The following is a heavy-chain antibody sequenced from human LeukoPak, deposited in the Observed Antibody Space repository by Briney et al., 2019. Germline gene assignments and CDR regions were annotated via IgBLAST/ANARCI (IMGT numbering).Heavy chain of an antibody. D-gene: IGHD3-10*01. CDR2: INHSGST. J-gene: IGHJ4*02. CDR3: ARDRGGSASN. V-gene: IGHV4-34*01. CDR1: GGSFSGYY. Sequence: SETLSLTCAVYGGSFSGYYWSWIRQPPGKGLEWIGEINHSGSTNYNPSLKSRVTISVDKSKNQFSLKLSSVTAADTAVYYCARDRGGSASNWGQGTLVTVSS.